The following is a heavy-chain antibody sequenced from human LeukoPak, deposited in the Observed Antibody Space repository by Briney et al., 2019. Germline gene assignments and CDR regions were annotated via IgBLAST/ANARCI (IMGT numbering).Heavy chain of an antibody. CDR1: GFTFSSYA. CDR2: ISGSGGST. Sequence: GGSLRLSCAASGFTFSSYAMSWVRQAPGKGLEWVSAISGSGGSTYYADSVKGRFTISRDNSKNTLYLQMNSLRAEDTAVYYCAKVPPTYDILTGYYSAVGNFDYWGQGTLVTVSS. V-gene: IGHV3-23*01. D-gene: IGHD3-9*01. J-gene: IGHJ4*02. CDR3: AKVPPTYDILTGYYSAVGNFDY.